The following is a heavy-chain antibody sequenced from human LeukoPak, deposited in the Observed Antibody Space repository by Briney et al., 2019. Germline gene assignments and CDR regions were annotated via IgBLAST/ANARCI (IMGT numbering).Heavy chain of an antibody. V-gene: IGHV4-34*01. CDR3: ARGHLPDYYYDSSGYYSPFDY. Sequence: SETLSLTCAVYGGSFSGYYWSWIRQPPGKGLEWIGEINHSGSTNYNPSLKSRVTISVDTSKNQFSLKLSSVTAADTAAYYCARGHLPDYYYDSSGYYSPFDYWGQGTLVTVSS. D-gene: IGHD3-22*01. CDR2: INHSGST. CDR1: GGSFSGYY. J-gene: IGHJ4*02.